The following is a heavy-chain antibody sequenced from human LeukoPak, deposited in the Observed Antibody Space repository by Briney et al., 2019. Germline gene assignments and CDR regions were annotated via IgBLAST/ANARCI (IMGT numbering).Heavy chain of an antibody. CDR2: IYYSGST. Sequence: SETLSLTCTVSGGSISSYYWSWIRQPPGKGLEWIGYIYYSGSTNYNPSLKSRVTISVDTSKNQFSLKLSSVTAADTAVYYCARGIAAAPYYFDYWGQGTLVTVSS. V-gene: IGHV4-59*08. D-gene: IGHD6-13*01. CDR3: ARGIAAAPYYFDY. J-gene: IGHJ4*02. CDR1: GGSISSYY.